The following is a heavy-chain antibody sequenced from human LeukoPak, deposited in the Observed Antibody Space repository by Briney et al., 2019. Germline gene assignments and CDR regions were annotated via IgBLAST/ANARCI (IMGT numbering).Heavy chain of an antibody. Sequence: SETLSLTCSVSGGSISSYYWSWVRQPPGKGLEWVGYIYYSGSTNYNPSLKSRVTISVDTSKNQFSLKLSSVTAADTAVYYCARARHMVRGDDAFDIWGRGTMVTVSS. D-gene: IGHD3-10*01. J-gene: IGHJ3*02. CDR3: ARARHMVRGDDAFDI. CDR2: IYYSGST. V-gene: IGHV4-59*08. CDR1: GGSISSYY.